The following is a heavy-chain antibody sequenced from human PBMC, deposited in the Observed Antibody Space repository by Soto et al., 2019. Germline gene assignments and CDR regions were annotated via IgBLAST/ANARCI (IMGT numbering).Heavy chain of an antibody. D-gene: IGHD3-22*01. V-gene: IGHV3-23*01. CDR2: ISGGGTGT. CDR3: AKGHYYDNFGNWVANQAFHY. CDR1: VFAFTNYA. Sequence: RLSCAASVFAFTNYAFHWVRQAPGKGLEWVSSISGGGTGTYSADAVKGRFTISSDKSRNTVYLQMSSRRAEDTAVYYCAKGHYYDNFGNWVANQAFHYCRQRNLVTVSS. J-gene: IGHJ4*02.